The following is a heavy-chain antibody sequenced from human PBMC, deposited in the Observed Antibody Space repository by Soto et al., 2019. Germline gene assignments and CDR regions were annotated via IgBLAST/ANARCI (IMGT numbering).Heavy chain of an antibody. J-gene: IGHJ4*02. CDR3: ARRV. CDR1: GFAFSLYP. V-gene: IGHV3-23*01. Sequence: EVQLLESGGGLEQHGGSLRLSCVASGFAFSLYPMNWVRQAPGKGLEWVSGIGAGGNDTYYADSVKGRFIIFRDNSKNSVYLQMNSLRAEDTAVYYCARRVWGQGTLVTVSS. CDR2: IGAGGNDT.